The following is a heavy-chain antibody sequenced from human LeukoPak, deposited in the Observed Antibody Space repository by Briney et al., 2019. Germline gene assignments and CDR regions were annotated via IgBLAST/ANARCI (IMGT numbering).Heavy chain of an antibody. CDR2: ISGYNGYT. V-gene: IGHV1-18*04. D-gene: IGHD3-22*01. CDR1: GYTFTGYY. Sequence: ASVKVSCKASGYTFTGYYMHWVRQAPGQGLEWMGWISGYNGYTVYAQKLQGRVTMTTDTSTSTAYMELRSLRSDDTAVYYCARDRSPRQYYDTSDYHGAADFWGQGTLVTVSP. J-gene: IGHJ4*02. CDR3: ARDRSPRQYYDTSDYHGAADF.